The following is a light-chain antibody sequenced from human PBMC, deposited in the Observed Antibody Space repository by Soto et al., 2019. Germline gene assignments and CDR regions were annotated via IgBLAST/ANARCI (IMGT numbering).Light chain of an antibody. CDR1: SSDVGRYNY. V-gene: IGLV2-8*01. J-gene: IGLJ1*01. CDR3: NSYVGSNNYV. CDR2: EVT. Sequence: QSVLTQPPSASGSPGQSVTISCIGTSSDVGRYNYVSWYQDHPGKAPKLIIYEVTKRPSGVPDRFSGSKSGNTASLTVSGLQADDEADYYCNSYVGSNNYVFGTGTKVTVL.